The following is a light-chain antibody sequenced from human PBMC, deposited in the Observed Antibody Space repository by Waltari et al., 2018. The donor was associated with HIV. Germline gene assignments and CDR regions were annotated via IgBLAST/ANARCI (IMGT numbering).Light chain of an antibody. CDR2: TIA. V-gene: IGKV2-24*01. J-gene: IGKJ2*03. Sequence: DIVLTETTLASPVTLGQTASVSCRSSQSLEQSDGSTYLSWLHHRPGRPPRLLVYTIAKRFSGVPDRFSGSGAGTDFTLKISRVEAEDVGVYYCMQSTQFPHSFGQGTRLDIK. CDR1: QSLEQSDGSTY. CDR3: MQSTQFPHS.